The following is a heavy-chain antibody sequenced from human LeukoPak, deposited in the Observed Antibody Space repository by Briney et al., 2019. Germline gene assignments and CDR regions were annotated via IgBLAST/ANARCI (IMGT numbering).Heavy chain of an antibody. Sequence: PGRSLRLSCAASGFTFSNYGMHWVRQAPGKGLEWVAVIWYDGSDKYYADSVKGRCTISRDNSKNTLYLQMNSLRAEDTAVYYCARGKELPAAGPGAWSSDLWGRGTWSLSLQ. CDR2: IWYDGSDK. CDR3: ARGKELPAAGPGAWSSDL. J-gene: IGHJ2*01. D-gene: IGHD6-13*01. CDR1: GFTFSNYG. V-gene: IGHV3-33*01.